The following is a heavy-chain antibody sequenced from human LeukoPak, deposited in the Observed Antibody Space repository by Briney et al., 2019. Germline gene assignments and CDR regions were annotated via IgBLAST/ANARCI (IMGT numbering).Heavy chain of an antibody. J-gene: IGHJ5*02. Sequence: GGSLRLSCAAFGFTFSSYWMSWVRQAPGKGLEWVANIKQDGSEKYYVDSVKGRFTISRDNAKNSLYLQMNSLRAEDTAVYYCARGYSSSWYNWFDPWGQGTLVTVSS. V-gene: IGHV3-7*01. CDR1: GFTFSSYW. CDR2: IKQDGSEK. CDR3: ARGYSSSWYNWFDP. D-gene: IGHD6-13*01.